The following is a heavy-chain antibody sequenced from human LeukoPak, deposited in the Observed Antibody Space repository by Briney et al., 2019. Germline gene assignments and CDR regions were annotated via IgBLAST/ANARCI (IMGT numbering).Heavy chain of an antibody. CDR2: INHSGST. Sequence: PSETLSLTCAVYGGSFSGYYWSWIRQPPGKGLEWIGEINHSGSTNYNPSLKSRVTISVDTSKNQFSLKLNSVTAADTAVYYCARTYYDFWRSPYYYYYYMDVWGKGTTVTVSS. CDR1: GGSFSGYY. D-gene: IGHD3-3*01. V-gene: IGHV4-34*01. J-gene: IGHJ6*03. CDR3: ARTYYDFWRSPYYYYYYMDV.